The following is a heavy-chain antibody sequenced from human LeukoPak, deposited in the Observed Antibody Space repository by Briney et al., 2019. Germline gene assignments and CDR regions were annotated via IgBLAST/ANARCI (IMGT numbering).Heavy chain of an antibody. Sequence: GGSLRLSCAASGFTFDDYAMQWVRQAPGKGLEWVSGISWNSGSIGYADSVKGRFTISRDNAKNSLYLQMNSLRAEDTALYYCAKALRYFDWLASFDYWGQGTLVTVSS. CDR2: ISWNSGSI. CDR1: GFTFDDYA. J-gene: IGHJ4*02. V-gene: IGHV3-9*01. D-gene: IGHD3-9*01. CDR3: AKALRYFDWLASFDY.